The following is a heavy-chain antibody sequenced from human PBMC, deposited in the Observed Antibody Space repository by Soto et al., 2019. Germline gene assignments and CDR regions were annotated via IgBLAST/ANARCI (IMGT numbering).Heavy chain of an antibody. CDR2: IIPMSGIG. V-gene: IGHV1-69*13. Sequence: SVKVSCKASGGTFSSSAISLVRQAPGQGLEWMGGIIPMSGIGKYAQKFQGRVTITADDSTSTVYMELNRLRSEDTAVYYCVRDGSIAAAGSNYYYGMDVWGQGTTVTVS. CDR3: VRDGSIAAAGSNYYYGMDV. J-gene: IGHJ6*02. D-gene: IGHD6-13*01. CDR1: GGTFSSSA.